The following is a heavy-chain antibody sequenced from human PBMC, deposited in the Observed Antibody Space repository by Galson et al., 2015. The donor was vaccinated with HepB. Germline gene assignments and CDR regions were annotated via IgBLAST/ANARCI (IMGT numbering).Heavy chain of an antibody. V-gene: IGHV1-69*13. CDR2: IIPIFGTA. D-gene: IGHD3-22*01. Sequence: SVKVSCKASGGTFSSYAISWVRQAPGQGLEWMGGIIPIFGTANYAQKFQGRVTITADESTSTAYMELSSLRSEDTAVYYCARRRGSPDYYDSSGYYMGAFDIWGQGTMVTVSS. CDR3: ARRRGSPDYYDSSGYYMGAFDI. CDR1: GGTFSSYA. J-gene: IGHJ3*02.